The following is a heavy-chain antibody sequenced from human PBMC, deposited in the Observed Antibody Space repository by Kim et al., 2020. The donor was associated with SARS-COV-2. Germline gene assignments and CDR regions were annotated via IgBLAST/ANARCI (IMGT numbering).Heavy chain of an antibody. CDR2: INHSGST. D-gene: IGHD2-2*01. Sequence: SETLSLTCAVYGGSFSGYYWSWIRQPPGKGLEWIGEINHSGSTNYNPSLKSRVTISVDTSKNQFSLKLSSVTAADTAVYYCARGLPAAIPRYFDYWGQGTLVTVSS. CDR3: ARGLPAAIPRYFDY. CDR1: GGSFSGYY. V-gene: IGHV4-34*01. J-gene: IGHJ4*02.